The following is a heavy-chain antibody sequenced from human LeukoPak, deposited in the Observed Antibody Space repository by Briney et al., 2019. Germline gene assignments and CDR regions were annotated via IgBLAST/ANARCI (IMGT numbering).Heavy chain of an antibody. D-gene: IGHD3-10*01. J-gene: IGHJ5*02. CDR1: GDSISSSTYY. Sequence: SETLSLTCTVSGDSISSSTYYWGWIRQPPGKGLEWIGSIHYSGRFYYNPSLKSRVIISVATSKNQFSLNPSSVTAADTAVYYCARVLGSGSYRSPSRAYNWFDPWGQGTLVTVSS. V-gene: IGHV4-39*07. CDR2: IHYSGRF. CDR3: ARVLGSGSYRSPSRAYNWFDP.